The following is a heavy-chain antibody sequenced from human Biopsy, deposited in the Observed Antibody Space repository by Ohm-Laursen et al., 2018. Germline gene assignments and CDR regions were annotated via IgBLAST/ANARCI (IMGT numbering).Heavy chain of an antibody. CDR2: IYFTGRT. CDR3: ASAGYNPDWNLDL. CDR1: GGPIDSYY. V-gene: IGHV4-59*07. J-gene: IGHJ2*01. Sequence: SDTLSLTCTVSGGPIDSYYWSWIRQPPGKALEWIGYIYFTGRTSYNPSLKSRVTMSVNTPKKQFSLRLSSVTAADTAVYYCASAGYNPDWNLDLWGRGTRVTVSS. D-gene: IGHD5-24*01.